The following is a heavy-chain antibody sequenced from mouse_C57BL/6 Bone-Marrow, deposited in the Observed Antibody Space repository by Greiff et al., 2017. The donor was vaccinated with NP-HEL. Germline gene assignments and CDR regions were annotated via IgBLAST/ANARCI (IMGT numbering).Heavy chain of an antibody. CDR3: ARSGTTLDY. J-gene: IGHJ2*01. D-gene: IGHD1-1*01. CDR1: GYTFTGYW. Sequence: QVQLKESGAELMKPGASVKLSCKATGYTFTGYWIEWVKQRPGHGLEWIGEILPGSCSTNYNDKFKGKATFTADTSSNTAYMQLSSLKTEDSAIYYCARSGTTLDYWGQGTTLTVSS. V-gene: IGHV1-9*01. CDR2: ILPGSCST.